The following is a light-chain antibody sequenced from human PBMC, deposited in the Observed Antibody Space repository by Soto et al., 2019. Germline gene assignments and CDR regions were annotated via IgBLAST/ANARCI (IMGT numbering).Light chain of an antibody. CDR2: VTS. Sequence: EIVLTQSPATLSSFPGERVTLSCRASQTLSNRLAWYQHKPGQAPRLLIYVTSNRATGIPARFSGSGSGTDYTLTISSLEPEDSAVYYCHQRQSWPRTFGGGTKVDIK. J-gene: IGKJ4*02. V-gene: IGKV3-11*01. CDR1: QTLSNR. CDR3: HQRQSWPRT.